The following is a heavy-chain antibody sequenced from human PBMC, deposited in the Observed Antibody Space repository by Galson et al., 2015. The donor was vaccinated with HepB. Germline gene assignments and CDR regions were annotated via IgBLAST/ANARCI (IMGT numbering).Heavy chain of an antibody. D-gene: IGHD3-10*01. V-gene: IGHV3-21*04. CDR2: ISSSSSSYT. CDR3: AGSGGVYGSGSYYSDDAFDI. J-gene: IGHJ3*02. Sequence: SLRLSCAASGFTFSSYAMSWVRQAPGKGLEWVSAISSSSSSYTNYADSVKGRFTISRDNAKNSLYLQMNSLRAEDTAVYYCAGSGGVYGSGSYYSDDAFDIWGQGTMVTVSS. CDR1: GFTFSSYA.